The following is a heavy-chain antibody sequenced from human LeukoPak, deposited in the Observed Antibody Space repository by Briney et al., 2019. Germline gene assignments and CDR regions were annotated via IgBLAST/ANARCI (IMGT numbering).Heavy chain of an antibody. CDR2: IQYDGSNE. CDR3: AKGGAWYFDY. D-gene: IGHD4-17*01. J-gene: IGHJ4*02. V-gene: IGHV3-30*02. Sequence: GGSLRLSCAASGFIFSSYGMHWVRQAPGKGLEWVAFIQYDGSNEYYADSVKGRFTISRDNSKNTLYLQMNSLRAEDTAVYYCAKGGAWYFDYWGQGTLVTVSS. CDR1: GFIFSSYG.